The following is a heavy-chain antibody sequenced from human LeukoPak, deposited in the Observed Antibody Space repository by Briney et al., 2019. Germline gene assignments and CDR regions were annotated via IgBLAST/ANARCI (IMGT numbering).Heavy chain of an antibody. V-gene: IGHV4-31*03. CDR2: IYYSGST. D-gene: IGHD1-26*01. Sequence: SETLSLTCTVSGGSISSGGYYWSWIRQHPGKGLEWIGYIYYSGSTYYNPSLKSRVTISVDTSKNQFSLKLSSVTAADTAVYYCARDSGLDGGYSWSYYRVYYFDYWGQGTLVTVSS. CDR3: ARDSGLDGGYSWSYYRVYYFDY. CDR1: GGSISSGGYY. J-gene: IGHJ4*02.